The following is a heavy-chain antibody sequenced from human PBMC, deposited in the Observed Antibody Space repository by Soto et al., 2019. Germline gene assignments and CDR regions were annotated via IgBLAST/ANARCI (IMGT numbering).Heavy chain of an antibody. D-gene: IGHD1-1*01. J-gene: IGHJ4*02. CDR1: GGSISSGGYS. Sequence: SETLSLTCAVSGGSISSGGYSWSWIRQPPGKGLEWIGYIYHSGSTYYNPSLKSRVTISVDRSKNQFSLKLSSVTAADMAVYYCASYKTQYYFDYWGQGILVTVSS. V-gene: IGHV4-30-2*01. CDR2: IYHSGST. CDR3: ASYKTQYYFDY.